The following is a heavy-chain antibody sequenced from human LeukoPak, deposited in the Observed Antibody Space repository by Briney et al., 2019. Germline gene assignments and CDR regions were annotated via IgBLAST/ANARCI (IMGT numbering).Heavy chain of an antibody. D-gene: IGHD2-15*01. CDR3: ARDPPTVVVAAAGGY. CDR1: GFTVSSNY. Sequence: PGGSLRLSCAASGFTVSSNYMSWVRQAPGKGLEWVSVIYSGGSTYYADSVKGRFTISRDNSKNTLYLQMNSLRAEDTAVYYCARDPPTVVVAAAGGYWGQGTLVTVSS. CDR2: IYSGGST. J-gene: IGHJ4*02. V-gene: IGHV3-66*01.